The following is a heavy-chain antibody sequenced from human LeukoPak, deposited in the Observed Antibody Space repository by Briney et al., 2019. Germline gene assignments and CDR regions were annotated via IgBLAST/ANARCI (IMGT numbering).Heavy chain of an antibody. CDR1: GFTFSSHA. CDR2: ISGSGVAT. J-gene: IGHJ4*02. V-gene: IGHV3-23*01. D-gene: IGHD7-27*01. Sequence: GGSLRLSCATSGFTFSSHAMSWVRQAPGKGLEWVSAISGSGVATYYADSVKVRFTISRDNSKNTLYLQMNSLRAEDTAIYYCAKTGDNNEGSFDFWGQGTLVTVSS. CDR3: AKTGDNNEGSFDF.